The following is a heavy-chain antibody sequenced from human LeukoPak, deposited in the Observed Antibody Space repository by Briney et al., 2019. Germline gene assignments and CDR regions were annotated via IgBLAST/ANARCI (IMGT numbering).Heavy chain of an antibody. CDR3: ARGEWELLPDY. Sequence: PSETLSLTCTVSGGSISSYYWSWIRQPPGKGLEWIGYIYYSGSTNYNPSLKSRVTISVDTSKNRFSLKLSSVTAADTAVYYCARGEWELLPDYWGQGTLVTVSS. J-gene: IGHJ4*02. V-gene: IGHV4-59*01. CDR1: GGSISSYY. CDR2: IYYSGST. D-gene: IGHD1-26*01.